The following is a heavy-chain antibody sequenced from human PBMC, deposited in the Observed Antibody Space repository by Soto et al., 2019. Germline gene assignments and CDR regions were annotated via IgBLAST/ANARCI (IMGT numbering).Heavy chain of an antibody. D-gene: IGHD3-22*01. V-gene: IGHV3-30*18. CDR1: GFTFSSYG. CDR3: AKMGFLDYYDSSGYYDWFDP. J-gene: IGHJ5*02. Sequence: PGGSLRLSCAASGFTFSSYGMHWVRQAPGKGLEWVAVISYDGSNKYYADSVKGRFTISRDNSKNTLYLQMNSLRAEDTAVYYCAKMGFLDYYDSSGYYDWFDPWGQGTLVTVSS. CDR2: ISYDGSNK.